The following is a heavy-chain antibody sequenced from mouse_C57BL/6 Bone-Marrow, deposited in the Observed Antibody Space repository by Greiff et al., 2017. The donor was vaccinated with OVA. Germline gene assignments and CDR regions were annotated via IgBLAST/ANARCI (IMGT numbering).Heavy chain of an antibody. V-gene: IGHV1-50*01. CDR3: ARVEDYEYYFDY. CDR1: GYTFTSYW. Sequence: QVQLQQPGAELVKPGASVKLSCKASGYTFTSYWLQWVKQRPGQGLEWIGEIDPSDSYTNYNQKFKGKATLTVDTSSSTAYMQLSSLTSEDSAVYYCARVEDYEYYFDYWGQGTTLTVSS. CDR2: IDPSDSYT. D-gene: IGHD2-4*01. J-gene: IGHJ2*01.